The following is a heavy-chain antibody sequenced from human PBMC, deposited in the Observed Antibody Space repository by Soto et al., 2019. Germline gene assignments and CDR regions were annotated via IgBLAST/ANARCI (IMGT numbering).Heavy chain of an antibody. V-gene: IGHV3-48*01. D-gene: IGHD6-6*01. J-gene: IGHJ2*01. CDR1: GFTFSSYN. CDR3: AKLGSSSSGWYFDL. CDR2: ISRSGLTI. Sequence: GGSLRLPCEASGFTFSSYNMNRVRQAPGKGLECVSYISRSGLTIDYAASVKGRFTISRDNAKNSLYLQMNSLRAEDTAVYYCAKLGSSSSGWYFDLWGRGTLVTVSS.